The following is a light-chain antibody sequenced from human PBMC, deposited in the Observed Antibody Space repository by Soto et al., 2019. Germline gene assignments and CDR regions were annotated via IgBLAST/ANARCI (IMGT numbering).Light chain of an antibody. CDR3: LQYNNWPWT. CDR1: QSVSSN. V-gene: IGKV3-15*01. Sequence: EIVMTQSPATLSVSPGERATLSCRASQSVSSNLAWYQQKPGQAPRLLIYDASTRATGFPARFSGSGSGTEFTLSISSLLSEDFAVYYCLQYNNWPWTFGQGTKVEIK. J-gene: IGKJ1*01. CDR2: DAS.